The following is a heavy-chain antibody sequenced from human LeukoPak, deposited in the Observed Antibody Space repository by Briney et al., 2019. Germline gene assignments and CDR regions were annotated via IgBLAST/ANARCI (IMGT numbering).Heavy chain of an antibody. V-gene: IGHV3-48*01. J-gene: IGHJ4*02. CDR1: GFTFSSYS. CDR3: ARPHSGNSGWYY. CDR2: ITSTTNTK. Sequence: PGGSLRLSCAASGFTFSSYSMNWVRQAPGKGLEWVSYITSTTNTKYYADSVRGRLTISRDNAKNSLFLQMNSLRAEDTAVYYCARPHSGNSGWYYWGQGTLVTVSS. D-gene: IGHD6-19*01.